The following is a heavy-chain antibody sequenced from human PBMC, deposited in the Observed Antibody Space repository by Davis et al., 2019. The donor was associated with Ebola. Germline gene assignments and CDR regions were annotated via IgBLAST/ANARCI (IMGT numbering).Heavy chain of an antibody. D-gene: IGHD2-21*02. CDR2: ISYSGST. V-gene: IGHV4-59*01. J-gene: IGHJ4*02. CDR1: GDSISPYY. CDR3: ARIHAYCGGDCYPFDY. Sequence: GSLRLSCTVSGDSISPYYWSWIRQPPGKGLDWIGYISYSGSTRYNPSLKTGITISIDTSKKQLSLKLSSVTAADTAVYYCARIHAYCGGDCYPFDYWGQGTLVTVSS.